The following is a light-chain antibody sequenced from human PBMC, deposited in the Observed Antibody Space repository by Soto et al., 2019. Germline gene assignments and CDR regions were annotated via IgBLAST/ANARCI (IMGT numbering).Light chain of an antibody. CDR2: LGF. V-gene: IGKV2-28*01. Sequence: IGMSQSRLSLTVTPGERASMSGTSTTRLLHSNRYNYLDGYMQKPGQSPRLLIYLGFDRASGVPVRFSGSGSGTDFTLTIRRVEAEDVGVYFCMQALETPLTFGPGTKVDIK. CDR1: TRLLHSNRYNY. J-gene: IGKJ3*01. CDR3: MQALETPLT.